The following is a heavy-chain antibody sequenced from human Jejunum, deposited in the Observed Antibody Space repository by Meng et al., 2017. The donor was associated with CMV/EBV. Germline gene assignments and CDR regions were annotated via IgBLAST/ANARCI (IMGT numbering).Heavy chain of an antibody. J-gene: IGHJ1*01. Sequence: CTASGFSFSNHSMHWDRQAPGMGLEWVAFIQYDGRNKYYADSVKGRITISRDNSKNMLYLPMYNLRPENTAVYYCAKDVFQQLSFHYWGQGTLVTVSS. CDR1: GFSFSNHS. CDR3: AKDVFQQLSFHY. CDR2: IQYDGRNK. D-gene: IGHD6-13*01. V-gene: IGHV3-30*02.